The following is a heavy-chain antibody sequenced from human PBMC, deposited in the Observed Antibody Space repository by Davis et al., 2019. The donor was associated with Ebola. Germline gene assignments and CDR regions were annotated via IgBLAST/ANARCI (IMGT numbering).Heavy chain of an antibody. CDR1: GGSMSGYF. J-gene: IGHJ5*02. D-gene: IGHD4-17*01. CDR3: ARRSLEYGWFDP. Sequence: MPSETLSLTCTVSGGSMSGYFVSWIRQPPGRGLELMGSIDYTGSTNYNPSLKSRVTISLDTSNNQFSLKLSSVTAADTAVYYCARRSLEYGWFDPWGQGTMVTVSS. CDR2: IDYTGST. V-gene: IGHV4-59*08.